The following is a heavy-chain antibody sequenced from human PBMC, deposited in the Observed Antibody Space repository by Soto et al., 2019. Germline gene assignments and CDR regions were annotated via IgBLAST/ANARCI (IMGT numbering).Heavy chain of an antibody. CDR3: ATLSGDAVNDY. Sequence: QVQLVQSGAEVKKPGASVKVSCKASGYTFTGYYMHWVRQAPGQGLEWMGWINPNSGGTNYAQKCQGWVTMTRDTSISTADMELSRLRCGERAVYYCATLSGDAVNDYWGQGTLVTVSS. J-gene: IGHJ4*02. D-gene: IGHD7-27*01. CDR2: INPNSGGT. V-gene: IGHV1-2*04. CDR1: GYTFTGYY.